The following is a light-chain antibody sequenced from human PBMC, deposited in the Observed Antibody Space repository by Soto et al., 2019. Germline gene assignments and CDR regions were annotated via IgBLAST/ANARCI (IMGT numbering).Light chain of an antibody. CDR1: QSVRSGS. Sequence: EIVLTQSPGTLSLIPGEGATLSCRASQSVRSGSLAWHQQKPGQAPRLLIFGASSRATDIPDRFSGSGYGTDFTLTISRLEPEDFAVYYCHHYADSPHTFGQGTKLEI. J-gene: IGKJ2*01. CDR2: GAS. CDR3: HHYADSPHT. V-gene: IGKV3-20*01.